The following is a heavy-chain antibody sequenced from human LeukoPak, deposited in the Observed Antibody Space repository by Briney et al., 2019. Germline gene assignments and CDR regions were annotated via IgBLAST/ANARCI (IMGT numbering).Heavy chain of an antibody. V-gene: IGHV4-34*01. CDR3: ARRVSVITMVRGAIDY. CDR1: GGSFSGYY. D-gene: IGHD3-10*01. Sequence: PSETLSLTCAVYGGSFSGYYWSWIRQPPGKGLEWIGEINHSGSTNYNPSLKSRVTISVDTSKNQFSLKLSSVTAADTAVYYCARRVSVITMVRGAIDYWGQGTLVTVSS. CDR2: INHSGST. J-gene: IGHJ4*02.